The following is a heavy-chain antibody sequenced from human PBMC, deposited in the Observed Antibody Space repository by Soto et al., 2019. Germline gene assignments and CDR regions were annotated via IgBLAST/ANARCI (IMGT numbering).Heavy chain of an antibody. Sequence: SETLSLTCXVSGASISSGDYYWSWIRQHPGKGLEWIGYIYYSGSTYYNPSLKSRLTISIDTSKNQFSLKLSSVTAADTAVYYCARDSGVIPHYFDYWGQGTLVTVSS. J-gene: IGHJ4*02. V-gene: IGHV4-31*03. CDR2: IYYSGST. D-gene: IGHD3-16*02. CDR1: GASISSGDYY. CDR3: ARDSGVIPHYFDY.